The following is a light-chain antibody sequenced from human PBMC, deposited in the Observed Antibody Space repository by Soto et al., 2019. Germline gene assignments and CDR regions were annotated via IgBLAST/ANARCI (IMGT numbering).Light chain of an antibody. J-gene: IGKJ1*01. V-gene: IGKV3-15*01. CDR1: PSVDVN. CDR2: GAS. CDR3: QQYDSSPRT. Sequence: EIQLPPSPSTLSSSLGDRVPISCRAGPSVDVNVAWYQQKPGQAPRLLIYGASTLASDMPCRFSGRGSGTEVTLTISSLQSDDVEVYDCQQYDSSPRTCGQGTKGDIK.